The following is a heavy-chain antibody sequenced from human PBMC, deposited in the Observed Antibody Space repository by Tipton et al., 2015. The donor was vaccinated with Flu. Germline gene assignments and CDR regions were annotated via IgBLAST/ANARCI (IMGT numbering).Heavy chain of an antibody. CDR3: ARGPSRKNWYFDL. CDR2: IYPGDSDT. CDR1: GYTFTSYW. J-gene: IGHJ2*01. V-gene: IGHV5-51*03. Sequence: QLVQSGAEVKKPGESLQISCKGSGYTFTSYWIGWVRQMPGNGLEWMGIIYPGDSDTGYSPSFQGQVTISADKSISTAYLQWSSLKASDTAMYYCARGPSRKNWYFDLWGRGTLVTVSS. D-gene: IGHD1-14*01.